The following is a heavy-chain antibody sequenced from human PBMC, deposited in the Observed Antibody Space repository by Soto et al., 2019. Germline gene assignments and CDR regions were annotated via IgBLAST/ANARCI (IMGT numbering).Heavy chain of an antibody. D-gene: IGHD5-18*01. CDR1: GYPFNIFG. J-gene: IGHJ4*02. V-gene: IGHV1-18*01. Sequence: ASVKVSCKASGYPFNIFGISWVRQAPGQGLEWMGWISARNGNTDYAQKVQGRVTMTTDTATSTAYMELRSLKSDDTSIYYCARAGAQVTSHIDDRRQVTLVPASS. CDR3: ARAGAQVTSHIDD. CDR2: ISARNGNT.